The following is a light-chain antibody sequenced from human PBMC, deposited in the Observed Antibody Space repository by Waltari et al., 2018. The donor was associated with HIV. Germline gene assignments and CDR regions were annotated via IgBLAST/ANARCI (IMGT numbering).Light chain of an antibody. V-gene: IGLV2-8*01. J-gene: IGLJ3*02. CDR1: SRDIGPYAY. CDR3: GSFAGKNVGV. CDR2: EVM. Sequence: QSALAQSPSASGSLGQSVTISCTGTSRDIGPYAYVSWYQQHPDKPPKLIIYEVMKRPSGVPARFSGSKSGNTAFLTVSGLQADDEADYYCGSFAGKNVGVFGGGTTLTVL.